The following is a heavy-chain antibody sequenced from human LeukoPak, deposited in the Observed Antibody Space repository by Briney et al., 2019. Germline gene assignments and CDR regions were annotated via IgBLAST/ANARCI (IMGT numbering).Heavy chain of an antibody. CDR2: IYPDDSDT. CDR3: ARERSSQGYFDF. D-gene: IGHD6-6*01. J-gene: IGHJ4*02. CDR1: GSSFTGYW. Sequence: KVGESLQISCKGSGSSFTGYWIGWGRQLPGKGLGWMGIIYPDDSDTRYSPSFQGQVTISADKSISTAYLQWSSLKASDTAMYYCARERSSQGYFDFWGQGTLVTVSS. V-gene: IGHV5-51*01.